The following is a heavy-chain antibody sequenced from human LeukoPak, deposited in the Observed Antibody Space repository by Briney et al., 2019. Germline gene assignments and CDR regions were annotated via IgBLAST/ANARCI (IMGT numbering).Heavy chain of an antibody. CDR2: INPNSGGT. D-gene: IGHD1-26*01. J-gene: IGHJ3*02. CDR3: ARVLGTSGSYYSDAFDI. V-gene: IGHV1-2*02. Sequence: ASVKVSCKASGYTFTGYYMHWVRQAPGQGLEWMGCINPNSGGTNYAQKFQGRVTMTRDTSISTAYMELSRLRSDDTAVYYCARVLGTSGSYYSDAFDIWGQGTMVTVSS. CDR1: GYTFTGYY.